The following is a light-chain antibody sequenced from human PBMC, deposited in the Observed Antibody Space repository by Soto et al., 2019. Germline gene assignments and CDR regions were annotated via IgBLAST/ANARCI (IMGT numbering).Light chain of an antibody. CDR3: EQYRRYPWT. CDR1: QNIGLS. CDR2: GAS. J-gene: IGKJ1*01. Sequence: DIQMTQSPSTLSASVGDRVTLTCRACQNIGLSLAWFQQKPGKAPKLLIYGASSLESGVPSRFSGSGSGTEFSLTISSLQPDDFATYYCEQYRRYPWTFGQGTKVEIK. V-gene: IGKV1-5*01.